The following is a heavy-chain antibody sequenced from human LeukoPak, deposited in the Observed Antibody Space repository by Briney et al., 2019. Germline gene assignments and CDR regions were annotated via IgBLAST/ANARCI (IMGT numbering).Heavy chain of an antibody. CDR2: IYHSGST. CDR1: GYSISSGYY. V-gene: IGHV4-38-2*02. Sequence: VKPSETLSLTCTVSGYSISSGYYWGWIRQPPGKGLEWIGSIYHSGSTYYNPSLKSRVTISVDTSKNQFSLKLSSATAADTAVYYCARTYPSEVAIWVAFDIWGQGTMVTVSS. CDR3: ARTYPSEVAIWVAFDI. D-gene: IGHD2-21*01. J-gene: IGHJ3*02.